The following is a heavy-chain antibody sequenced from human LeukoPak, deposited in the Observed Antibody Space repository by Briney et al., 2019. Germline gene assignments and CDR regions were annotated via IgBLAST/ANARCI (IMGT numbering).Heavy chain of an antibody. Sequence: GGSLRLSCAASGFTFRSYAMSWVRQAPGKGLEWVSAISGSGGSTYYADSVKGRFTISRDNSKNTLDLQMNSLRAEDTAVYYCAKSSRTHHLVDLDYWGQGTLVTVSS. CDR1: GFTFRSYA. CDR2: ISGSGGST. V-gene: IGHV3-23*01. J-gene: IGHJ4*02. D-gene: IGHD2-21*01. CDR3: AKSSRTHHLVDLDY.